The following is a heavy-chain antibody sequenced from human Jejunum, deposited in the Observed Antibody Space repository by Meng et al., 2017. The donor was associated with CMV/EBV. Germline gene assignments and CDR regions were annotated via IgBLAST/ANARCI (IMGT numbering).Heavy chain of an antibody. CDR1: GAA. CDR2: IRSKANNYAT. V-gene: IGHV3-73*01. Sequence: GAAVHWVRQASGKGLEWVGRIRSKANNYATAYAASVKGRFTFSRDDSENTAYLRMNSLKTEDTAVYYCSSSCSGATCYDYYGMDVWGQGTTVTVSS. D-gene: IGHD2-15*01. J-gene: IGHJ6*02. CDR3: SSSCSGATCYDYYGMDV.